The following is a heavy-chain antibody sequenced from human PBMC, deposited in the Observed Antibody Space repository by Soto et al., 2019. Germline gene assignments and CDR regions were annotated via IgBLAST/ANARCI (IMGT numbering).Heavy chain of an antibody. CDR3: AKGLDYDFWSGRYYGMDV. V-gene: IGHV3-23*01. CDR2: ISGSGGST. D-gene: IGHD3-3*01. J-gene: IGHJ6*02. Sequence: GGSLRLSCAASGFTFSNYAMSWIRQAPGKGLEWVSAISGSGGSTYYADSVKGRFTISRDNSKNTLYLQMNSLRAEDTAVYYCAKGLDYDFWSGRYYGMDVWGQGTTVTVSS. CDR1: GFTFSNYA.